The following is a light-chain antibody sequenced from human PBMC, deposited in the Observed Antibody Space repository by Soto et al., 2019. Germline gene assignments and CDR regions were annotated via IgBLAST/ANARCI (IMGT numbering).Light chain of an antibody. CDR2: EIN. CDR3: SSYTSSSTYYV. Sequence: QSALTQPPSASGSPGQSVTISCTGTSSDVGAYDYVSWYQQHPGKAPKLMIYEINKRPSGVPDRFSGSKSGNTASLTVSGLQAEDEADYYCSSYTSSSTYYVFGTGTKLTVL. V-gene: IGLV2-8*01. CDR1: SSDVGAYDY. J-gene: IGLJ1*01.